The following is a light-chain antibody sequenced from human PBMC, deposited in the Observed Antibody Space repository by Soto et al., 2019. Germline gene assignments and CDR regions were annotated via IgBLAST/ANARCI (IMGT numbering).Light chain of an antibody. Sequence: EVVLTQSPDTLSLSPGERATLSCRASQSVSRTYVAWYQQKPCQAPRLLIYDASSRATGIPDRFSGSGSGTDFALTISRLEPDDFAVYYCQEYGTSRTFGQGTKVEIK. CDR3: QEYGTSRT. CDR2: DAS. CDR1: QSVSRTY. J-gene: IGKJ1*01. V-gene: IGKV3-20*01.